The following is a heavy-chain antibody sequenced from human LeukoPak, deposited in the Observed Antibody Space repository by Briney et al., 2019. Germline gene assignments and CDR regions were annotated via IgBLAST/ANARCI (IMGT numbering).Heavy chain of an antibody. J-gene: IGHJ5*02. CDR3: ARAGTVVPAPNWFDP. CDR2: IIPIFGTA. V-gene: IGHV1-69*01. Sequence: ASVKVSCKASGGTFSSYAISWVRQAPGQGLEWMGGIIPIFGTANYAQKFQGRVTITADESTSTAYMELSSLGSEDTAVYYCARAGTVVPAPNWFDPWGQGTLVTVSS. D-gene: IGHD2-2*01. CDR1: GGTFSSYA.